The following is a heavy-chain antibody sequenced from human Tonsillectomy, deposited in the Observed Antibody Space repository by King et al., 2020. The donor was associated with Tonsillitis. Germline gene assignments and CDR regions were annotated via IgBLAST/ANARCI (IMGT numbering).Heavy chain of an antibody. J-gene: IGHJ6*02. CDR2: ISGSGGGT. CDR3: AKGEISYYFYCGMDV. CDR1: GFIYSSYA. D-gene: IGHD5-24*01. Sequence: VQLVQSGGGLVQPGGSLRLSCAASGFIYSSYAMSWVRQAPGKGLEWVSAISGSGGGTYYADSVKGRFTISRDNSKNTLYLHMNSLRAEDTAVYYCAKGEISYYFYCGMDVWGQGTTVTVSS. V-gene: IGHV3-23*04.